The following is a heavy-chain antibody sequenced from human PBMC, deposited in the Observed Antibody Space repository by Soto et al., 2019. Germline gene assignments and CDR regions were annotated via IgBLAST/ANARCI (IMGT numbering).Heavy chain of an antibody. CDR3: ASERLYDTAKIIDY. J-gene: IGHJ4*02. CDR1: GGTFSTHT. V-gene: IGHV1-69*04. CDR2: IIPILDIP. D-gene: IGHD5-12*01. Sequence: QVQLVQSGAEVKEPGSSVKVSCKASGGTFSTHTFSWVRQAPGQGLEWMGRIIPILDIPNYAQRFQGRVTFRADKSTDTAYMELNSLRFEDTAVDFCASERLYDTAKIIDYWGQGTLVTVSS.